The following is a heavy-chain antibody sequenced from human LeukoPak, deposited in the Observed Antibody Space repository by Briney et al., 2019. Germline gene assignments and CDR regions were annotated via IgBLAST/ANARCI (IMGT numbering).Heavy chain of an antibody. CDR2: ISGSGGST. J-gene: IGHJ4*02. CDR3: AKWCFYDYVWGSYRWGYFDY. Sequence: GGSLRLSCAASGFTFNSYWMSWVRQAPGKGLEWVSAISGSGGSTYYADSVKGRFTISRDNSKNTLYLQMNSLRAEDTAVYYCAKWCFYDYVWGSYRWGYFDYWGQGTLVTVSS. V-gene: IGHV3-23*01. CDR1: GFTFNSYW. D-gene: IGHD3-16*02.